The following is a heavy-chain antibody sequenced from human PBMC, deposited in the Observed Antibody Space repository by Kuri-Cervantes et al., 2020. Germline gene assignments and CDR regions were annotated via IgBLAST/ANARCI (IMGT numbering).Heavy chain of an antibody. D-gene: IGHD6-13*01. CDR1: GGSLTNYY. J-gene: IGHJ4*02. V-gene: IGHV4-59*01. CDR3: ARGWSSSWMYYFDY. CDR2: TYYNGDT. Sequence: SETLSLTCTVSGGSLTNYYWSWIRQSPGKGLEWIGHTYYNGDTNYHPSLKSRVTISVDRSKDQISLKLNSVTAADTAVYYCARGWSSSWMYYFDYWGQGTLVTVSS.